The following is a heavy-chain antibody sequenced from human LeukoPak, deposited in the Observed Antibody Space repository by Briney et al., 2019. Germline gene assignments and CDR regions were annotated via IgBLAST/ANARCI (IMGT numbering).Heavy chain of an antibody. CDR1: GYTFTGYY. CDR2: INPNSGGT. CDR3: ARGASISWYFAHHDY. J-gene: IGHJ4*02. D-gene: IGHD6-13*01. V-gene: IGHV1-2*02. Sequence: GASVKVSCKASGYTFTGYYMHWVRQAPGQGLEWMGWINPNSGGTNYAQKFQGRITMTRDTSISTAYLELSRLRSDDTAVYYCARGASISWYFAHHDYWGQGTLVTVSS.